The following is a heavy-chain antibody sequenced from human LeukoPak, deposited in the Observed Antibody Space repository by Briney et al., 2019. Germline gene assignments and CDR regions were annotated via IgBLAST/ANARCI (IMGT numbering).Heavy chain of an antibody. Sequence: GGSLRLSCAASGFIFSSHWMHWVRQAPGKGLVWVAHINSDGGPISYAHSVKGRFTISRDNAKNTLYLQMNSLRAEDTAVYFCAKGLWLVPVEDHWGQGTLVTVSS. CDR1: GFIFSSHW. D-gene: IGHD6-19*01. V-gene: IGHV3-74*01. CDR2: INSDGGPI. J-gene: IGHJ4*02. CDR3: AKGLWLVPVEDH.